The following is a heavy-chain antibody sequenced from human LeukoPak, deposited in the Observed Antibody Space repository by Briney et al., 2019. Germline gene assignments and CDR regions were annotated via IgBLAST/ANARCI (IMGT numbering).Heavy chain of an antibody. V-gene: IGHV1-58*01. CDR1: GFTFTNSA. D-gene: IGHD2-2*01. J-gene: IGHJ4*02. CDR2: IVVGSGNT. CDR3: ARGYVDY. Sequence: SVKVSCKASGFTFTNSAVQWARQPRGQRLEWIGWIVVGSGNTNYARKFQERVTITRDKATSTAYMELSSLRSEDTAVYYCARGYVDYWGQGTLVTVSS.